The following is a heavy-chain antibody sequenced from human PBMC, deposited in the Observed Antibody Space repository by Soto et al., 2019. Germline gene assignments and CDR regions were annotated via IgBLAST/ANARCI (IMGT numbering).Heavy chain of an antibody. D-gene: IGHD3-3*01. CDR1: GYTFTGCY. V-gene: IGHV1-2*04. CDR3: ARDPKETTYYDFWSGYLGGAFDI. Sequence: ASVKVSCKASGYTFTGCYMHWVRQAPGQGLEWMGWINPSSGGTNYAQKFQGWVTMTRDTSISTAYMELSRLRSDDTAVYYCARDPKETTYYDFWSGYLGGAFDIWGQGTMVTVSS. J-gene: IGHJ3*02. CDR2: INPSSGGT.